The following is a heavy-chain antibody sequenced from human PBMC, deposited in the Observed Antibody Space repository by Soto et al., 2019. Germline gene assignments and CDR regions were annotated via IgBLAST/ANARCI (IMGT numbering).Heavy chain of an antibody. V-gene: IGHV1-46*01. Sequence: QVQLVQSGAEVKNPGASVKVSCKASEYTFTRYHIHWVRQAPGQGLESMGVINPRGGDTIYAQKFQGRVTMTRDTSTRTGYMELSSLRSEDTAVYYCARDPTNYVNDAFDIWGQGTMVTVSS. CDR1: EYTFTRYH. CDR3: ARDPTNYVNDAFDI. CDR2: INPRGGDT. D-gene: IGHD3-16*01. J-gene: IGHJ3*02.